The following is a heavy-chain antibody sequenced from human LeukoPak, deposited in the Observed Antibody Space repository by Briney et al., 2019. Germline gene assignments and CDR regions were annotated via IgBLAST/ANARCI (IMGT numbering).Heavy chain of an antibody. CDR2: IIPIFGTA. CDR1: GGTFSSYA. CDR3: ARGYADYVSRHDAFDF. J-gene: IGHJ3*01. V-gene: IGHV1-69*13. D-gene: IGHD4-17*01. Sequence: ASVKVSCKASGGTFSSYAISWVRQAPGQGLEWMGGIIPIFGTANYAQKFQGRVTITADESTSTAYMELSSLRSDDTAVYYCARGYADYVSRHDAFDFWGQGTMVTVSS.